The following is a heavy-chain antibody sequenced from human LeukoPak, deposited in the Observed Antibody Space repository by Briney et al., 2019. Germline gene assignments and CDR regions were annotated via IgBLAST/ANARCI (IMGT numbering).Heavy chain of an antibody. Sequence: SETLSLTCTVSGGSMSGCCWSWIRQPAGKELEWIGRIYASGTTNYNPSLKSRVTMSVDTSKNQFSLKLSSVTAADTAMYYCARTLVGTSVVAFDMWGQGTMVTVSS. CDR2: IYASGTT. V-gene: IGHV4-4*07. D-gene: IGHD6-19*01. J-gene: IGHJ3*02. CDR1: GGSMSGCC. CDR3: ARTLVGTSVVAFDM.